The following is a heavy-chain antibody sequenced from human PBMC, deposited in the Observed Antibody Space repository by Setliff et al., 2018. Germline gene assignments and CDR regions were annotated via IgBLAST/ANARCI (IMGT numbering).Heavy chain of an antibody. Sequence: GGSLRLSCAASGFTFSGSAMHWVRQASGKGLEWVGCIRSKADNYATAYAASVRGRFTISRDDSKNTAYLQMNSLKTEDTAVYYCILIGSSADAFDIWGQGTMVTVSS. CDR1: GFTFSGSA. J-gene: IGHJ3*02. CDR3: ILIGSSADAFDI. CDR2: IRSKADNYAT. V-gene: IGHV3-73*01. D-gene: IGHD6-19*01.